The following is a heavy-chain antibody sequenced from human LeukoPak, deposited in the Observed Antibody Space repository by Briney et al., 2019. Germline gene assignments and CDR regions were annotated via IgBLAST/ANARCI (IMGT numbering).Heavy chain of an antibody. CDR3: ARAIIMVRGLGNFFDP. Sequence: SEILSLTCAVSGGSISSAGFSWSWLRQPPGKGLEWIGSIYHAGSTYYNPSLKSRVTMSVDRSKKQFSLNLKSVNAADTAVYYCARAIIMVRGLGNFFDPWGQGTLVTVSS. D-gene: IGHD3-10*01. CDR2: IYHAGST. J-gene: IGHJ5*02. V-gene: IGHV4-30-2*01. CDR1: GGSISSAGFS.